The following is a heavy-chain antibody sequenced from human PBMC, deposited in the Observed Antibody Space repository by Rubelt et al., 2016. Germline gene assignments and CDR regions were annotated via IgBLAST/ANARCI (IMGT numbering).Heavy chain of an antibody. Sequence: QVQLQQWGAGLLKPSETLSLTCAVYGGSFSGYYWSWIRQAPGKGLEWIGEINHGGSTNYNPSLKSRVALSVDTSKNQSPRKRGSVTAADTAVYYCARGNYYYGMDVWGQGTTVTVSS. V-gene: IGHV4-34*01. CDR2: INHGGST. J-gene: IGHJ6*02. CDR3: ARGNYYYGMDV. CDR1: GGSFSGYY.